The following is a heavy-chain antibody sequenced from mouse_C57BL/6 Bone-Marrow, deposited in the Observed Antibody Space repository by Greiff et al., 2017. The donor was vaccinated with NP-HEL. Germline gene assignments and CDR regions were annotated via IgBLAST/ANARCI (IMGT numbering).Heavy chain of an antibody. Sequence: DVQLVESGGDLVKPGGSLKLSCAASGFTFSSYGMSWVRQTPDKRLEWVATISSGGSYTYYPDSVKGRFTISRDNAKNTLYLQMSSLKSEDTAMYYCARHPTYYSNWGAYWGQGTLVTVSA. CDR1: GFTFSSYG. CDR3: ARHPTYYSNWGAY. CDR2: ISSGGSYT. D-gene: IGHD2-5*01. J-gene: IGHJ3*01. V-gene: IGHV5-6*01.